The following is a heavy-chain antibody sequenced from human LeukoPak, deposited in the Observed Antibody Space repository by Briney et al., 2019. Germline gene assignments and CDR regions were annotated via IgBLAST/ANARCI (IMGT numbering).Heavy chain of an antibody. D-gene: IGHD3-22*01. CDR2: ISSSGSTI. CDR3: VRDQDSSGYSEPDIDY. Sequence: KTGGSLRLSCAASGFTFSDYYMSWIRQAPGKGLEGVSYISSSGSTIYYADSVKERYNISTDNAKNSMYLHMHSLRAEDTAVYYCVRDQDSSGYSEPDIDYWGQGTLVTVSS. V-gene: IGHV3-11*01. CDR1: GFTFSDYY. J-gene: IGHJ4*02.